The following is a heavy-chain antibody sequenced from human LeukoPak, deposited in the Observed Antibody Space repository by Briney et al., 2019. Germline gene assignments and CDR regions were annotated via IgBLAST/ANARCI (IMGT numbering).Heavy chain of an antibody. CDR1: GFTFSNYR. J-gene: IGHJ4*02. CDR3: ARGHKGYNPID. D-gene: IGHD5-24*01. Sequence: GGSLTLSCAASGFTFSNYRMNWVRQAPGKGLEGVSSICNSSSYIYYADSVNGRFTISRDNAKNSLYLQMSSLRAEETAVYYCARGHKGYNPIDWGQGTLVTVSS. CDR2: ICNSSSYI. V-gene: IGHV3-21*01.